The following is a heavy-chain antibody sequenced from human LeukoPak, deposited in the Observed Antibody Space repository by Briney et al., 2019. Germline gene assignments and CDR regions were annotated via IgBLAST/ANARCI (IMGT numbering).Heavy chain of an antibody. CDR2: MHNSGTI. J-gene: IGHJ3*02. CDR1: GDSVSSYY. V-gene: IGHV4-59*02. Sequence: PSETLSLTCTVSGDSVSSYYWSWLRQPPGEGLEWVAYMHNSGTISYNPSLRTRVTMSVDTSKNQFSLNLRSVTAADTAVYYCVRDWEGFNFDIWGQGTKVTVSS. D-gene: IGHD1-26*01. CDR3: VRDWEGFNFDI.